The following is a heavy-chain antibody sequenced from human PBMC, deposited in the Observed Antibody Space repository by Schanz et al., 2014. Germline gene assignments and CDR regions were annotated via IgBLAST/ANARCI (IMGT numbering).Heavy chain of an antibody. CDR3: ARPSSVVGITGWFDT. J-gene: IGHJ5*02. CDR1: GTSITSSTYY. D-gene: IGHD3-22*01. V-gene: IGHV4-39*01. Sequence: QLQLRESGPGLVKPSETLSLICSVSGTSITSSTYYWGWIRQPPGKGPEWIGSISYSGNTYYTPSLKSRVTISLAPSKNQFPLKLPSVTAADTAVYYCARPSSVVGITGWFDTWGQGTLVTVSS. CDR2: ISYSGNT.